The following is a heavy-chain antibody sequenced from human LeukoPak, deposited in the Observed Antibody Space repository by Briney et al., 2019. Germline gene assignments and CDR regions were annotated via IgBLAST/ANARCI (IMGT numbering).Heavy chain of an antibody. V-gene: IGHV1-18*01. J-gene: IGHJ4*02. D-gene: IGHD1-14*01. Sequence: ASVKVSCKASGCTFTSFGISWVRQAPGQGLEWMGWIYPYNGDTKYAQRFQGRVSMTTDTSTSTAYMELRSLRSDDTAVFYCARHMTGGTYFDYWGQGTLVTVSS. CDR2: IYPYNGDT. CDR3: ARHMTGGTYFDY. CDR1: GCTFTSFG.